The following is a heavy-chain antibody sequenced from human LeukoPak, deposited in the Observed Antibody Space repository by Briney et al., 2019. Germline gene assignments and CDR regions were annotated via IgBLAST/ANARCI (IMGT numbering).Heavy chain of an antibody. Sequence: SETLSLTCTVSGDSISISSSYWGWIRQPPGKGLEWIGNIYYSGSTYYNPSLKSRVTISVDTSKNQFSLKMRSVTAADTAVYYCARDPLELRGAFDIWGQGTMVTVSS. J-gene: IGHJ3*02. V-gene: IGHV4-39*07. CDR3: ARDPLELRGAFDI. D-gene: IGHD1-7*01. CDR1: GDSISISSSY. CDR2: IYYSGST.